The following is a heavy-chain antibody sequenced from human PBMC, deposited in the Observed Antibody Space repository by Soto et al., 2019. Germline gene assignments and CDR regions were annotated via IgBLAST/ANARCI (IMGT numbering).Heavy chain of an antibody. CDR3: ASPSSIAARPSTNYYYGMDV. CDR2: IYSGGST. CDR1: GFTVSSNY. V-gene: IGHV3-53*02. D-gene: IGHD6-6*01. J-gene: IGHJ6*02. Sequence: EVQLVETGGGLIQPGGSLRLSCAASGFTVSSNYMSWVRQAPGKGLEWVSVIYSGGSTYYADSVKGRFTISRDNSKNTLYLQMKSRRAEDTAVYYCASPSSIAARPSTNYYYGMDVWGQGTTVTVSS.